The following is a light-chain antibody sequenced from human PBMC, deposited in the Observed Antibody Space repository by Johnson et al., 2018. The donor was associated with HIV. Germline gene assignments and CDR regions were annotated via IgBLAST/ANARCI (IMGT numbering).Light chain of an antibody. J-gene: IGLJ1*01. CDR3: ATWITTGTV. Sequence: QSALTQPPSVSAAPGQKVTISCSGSISNIGNNYVSWYQQLPGTAPKLLIYDNNKRPSGIPDRFSGSKSGTSAALGITGLQTGDEADYYCATWITTGTVFGSGTKVTVL. V-gene: IGLV1-51*01. CDR2: DNN. CDR1: ISNIGNNY.